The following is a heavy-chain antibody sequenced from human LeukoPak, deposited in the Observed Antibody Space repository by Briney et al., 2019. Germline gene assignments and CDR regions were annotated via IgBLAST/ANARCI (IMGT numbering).Heavy chain of an antibody. CDR2: IKSKTDDGTT. V-gene: IGHV3-15*01. CDR1: GFPVSNAW. J-gene: IGHJ4*02. D-gene: IGHD2-15*01. Sequence: GGPLRLSCAACGFPVSNAWMSWVRQAPGKGLEWVGRIKSKTDDGTTDYAAPVKGRFTISRDDSKNTLHLQMNSLKTEDTAMYYCTRGSATAWDWGQGTLVTVSS. CDR3: TRGSATAWD.